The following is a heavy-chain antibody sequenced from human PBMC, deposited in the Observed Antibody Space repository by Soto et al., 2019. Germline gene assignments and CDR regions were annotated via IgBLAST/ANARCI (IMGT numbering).Heavy chain of an antibody. CDR3: AKDPRYSGYDPRRSVQYYFDY. V-gene: IGHV3-23*01. Sequence: GGSLRLSCAASGFTFSSYAMSWVRQAPGKGLEWVSAISGSGGSTYYADSVKGRFTISRDNSKNTLYLQMNSLRAEDTAVYYCAKDPRYSGYDPRRSVQYYFDYWGQGTLVTVSS. J-gene: IGHJ4*02. D-gene: IGHD5-12*01. CDR2: ISGSGGST. CDR1: GFTFSSYA.